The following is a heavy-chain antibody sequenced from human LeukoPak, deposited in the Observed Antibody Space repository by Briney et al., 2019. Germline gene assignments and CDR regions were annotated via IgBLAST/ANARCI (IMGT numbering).Heavy chain of an antibody. V-gene: IGHV3-7*01. Sequence: GGSLRLSCAASGFTLSTYRMSWVRQAPGKGREWVANIKQDGSEKHYVDSVKGRFTISRDNAKNSLYLQMSSLRAEDTAVYYCTRVEETATTAAIIRKYSYYYYYMDVWGKGNTVTVSS. D-gene: IGHD4-11*01. CDR2: IKQDGSEK. CDR1: GFTLSTYR. CDR3: TRVEETATTAAIIRKYSYYYYYMDV. J-gene: IGHJ6*03.